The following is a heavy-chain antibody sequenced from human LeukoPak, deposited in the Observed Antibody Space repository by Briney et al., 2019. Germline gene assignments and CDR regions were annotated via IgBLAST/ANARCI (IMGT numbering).Heavy chain of an antibody. J-gene: IGHJ4*02. CDR3: AKAREAWSGYSHFDY. Sequence: GGSLRLSCAASGFTFSSYAMSWVRQAPGKGLEWVSAISGSGGSTYYADSVKGRFTISRDNSKNTLYLQMNSLRAEDTAVYYCAKAREAWSGYSHFDYRGQGTLVTVSS. CDR2: ISGSGGST. D-gene: IGHD3-3*01. CDR1: GFTFSSYA. V-gene: IGHV3-23*01.